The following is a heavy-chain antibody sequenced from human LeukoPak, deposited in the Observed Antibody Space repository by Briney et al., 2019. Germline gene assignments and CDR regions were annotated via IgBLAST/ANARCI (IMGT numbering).Heavy chain of an antibody. CDR2: TYYRSKWYN. V-gene: IGHV6-1*01. CDR3: VRGNYVWGSYRTNWFDP. Sequence: SQTLSLTCAISGDSVSSNSAAWNWIRQSPSRGLEWVGRTYYRSKWYNDYAVSVKSRITINPDTSKNQFSLQLNSVTPEDTAVYYCVRGNYVWGSYRTNWFDPWGQGTLVTVSS. D-gene: IGHD3-16*02. J-gene: IGHJ5*02. CDR1: GDSVSSNSAA.